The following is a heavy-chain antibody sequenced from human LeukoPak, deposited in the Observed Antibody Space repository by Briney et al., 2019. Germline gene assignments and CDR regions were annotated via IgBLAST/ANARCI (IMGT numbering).Heavy chain of an antibody. CDR2: ISYDGSNK. CDR1: GFTFSSYG. V-gene: IGHV3-30*18. CDR3: AKGESSGWWNLDY. Sequence: PGRSLRLSCAASGFTFSSYGMHWVRQARGKGLEWVAVISYDGSNKYYADSVKGRFTISRDNSKNTLYLQMNSLRAEDTAVYYCAKGESSGWWNLDYWGQGTLVTVSS. J-gene: IGHJ4*02. D-gene: IGHD6-19*01.